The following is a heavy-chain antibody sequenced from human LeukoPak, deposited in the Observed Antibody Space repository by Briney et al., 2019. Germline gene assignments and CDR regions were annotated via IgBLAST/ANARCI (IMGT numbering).Heavy chain of an antibody. V-gene: IGHV4-39*01. CDR2: ISYSGTT. Sequence: SETLSLTCTVSGGSISSRDYSWGWIRQPPGKGLEWIGTISYSGTTYSNPSLESRVTISVDPSKTEFSLKLRSATAADTAVYYCGRRSSSVLRGVSYYFDYWGQGALVTVSS. CDR3: GRRSSSVLRGVSYYFDY. CDR1: GGSISSRDYS. D-gene: IGHD3-10*01. J-gene: IGHJ4*02.